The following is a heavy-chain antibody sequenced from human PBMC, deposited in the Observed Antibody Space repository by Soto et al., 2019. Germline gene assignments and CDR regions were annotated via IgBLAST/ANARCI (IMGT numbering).Heavy chain of an antibody. J-gene: IGHJ4*02. Sequence: GSLRLSCAASGFTFSSFALSWVRQAPGKGLEWVSAISGSGDDTDYADSVKGRFTISRDNSKNTLYLQMNSLRAEDTAVYYCAGPGYSSQDYWGQGALVTVSS. CDR3: AGPGYSSQDY. CDR2: ISGSGDDT. D-gene: IGHD5-18*01. CDR1: GFTFSSFA. V-gene: IGHV3-23*01.